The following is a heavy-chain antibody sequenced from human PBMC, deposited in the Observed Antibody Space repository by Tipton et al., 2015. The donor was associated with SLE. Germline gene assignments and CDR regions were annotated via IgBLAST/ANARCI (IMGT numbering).Heavy chain of an antibody. V-gene: IGHV4-34*01. CDR1: GGSFSANY. CDR2: IYHTGST. Sequence: TLSLTCAVYGGSFSANYWTWIRQPPGKGLEWIGEIYHTGSTNYNPSLDSRVTISVDTSKNQFSLNLKSVTAAYTAVYFCASARYDNWGQGTLVTVSS. CDR3: ASARYDN. J-gene: IGHJ4*02.